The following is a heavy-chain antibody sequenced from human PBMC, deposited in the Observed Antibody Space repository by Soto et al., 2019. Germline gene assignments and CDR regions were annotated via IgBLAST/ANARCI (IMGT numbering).Heavy chain of an antibody. CDR1: GGTFSSYA. Sequence: QVQLVQSGAEVKKPGSSVKVSCKASGGTFSSYAISWVRQAPGQGLEWMGGIIPIFGTANYAQKFQGRVTITEDESTSTAYMELSSVGSEDTAVYYCARDPIPDSSGYYPRWFDYWGQGTLVTVSS. V-gene: IGHV1-69*01. D-gene: IGHD3-22*01. CDR3: ARDPIPDSSGYYPRWFDY. J-gene: IGHJ4*02. CDR2: IIPIFGTA.